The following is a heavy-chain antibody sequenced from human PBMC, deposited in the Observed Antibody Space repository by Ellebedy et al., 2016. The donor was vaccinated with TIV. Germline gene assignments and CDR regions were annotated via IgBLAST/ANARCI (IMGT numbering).Heavy chain of an antibody. Sequence: SETLSLXCTVSGGSVSSGGFSWTWIRQPPGKGLEWIGYIYHSGSSYNPSLTSRVTISVDRSKNQFSLMLSSVTAADTAVYYCARYHSGSYGGFFDPWGQGILVTVSS. J-gene: IGHJ5*02. CDR1: GGSVSSGGFS. D-gene: IGHD3-10*01. CDR2: IYHSGS. V-gene: IGHV4-30-2*01. CDR3: ARYHSGSYGGFFDP.